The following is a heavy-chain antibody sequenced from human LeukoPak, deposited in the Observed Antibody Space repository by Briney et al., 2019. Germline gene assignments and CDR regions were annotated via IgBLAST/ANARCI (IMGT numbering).Heavy chain of an antibody. CDR2: ISSSSSYI. Sequence: GGSLRLSCAASGFTFSSYSMNWVRQAPGKGLEWVSSISSSSSYIYHADSVKGRFTISRDNAKNSLYLQMNSLRAEDTAVYYCARDRGEAAAGTVFDYWGQGTLVTVSS. CDR1: GFTFSSYS. V-gene: IGHV3-21*01. CDR3: ARDRGEAAAGTVFDY. J-gene: IGHJ4*02. D-gene: IGHD6-13*01.